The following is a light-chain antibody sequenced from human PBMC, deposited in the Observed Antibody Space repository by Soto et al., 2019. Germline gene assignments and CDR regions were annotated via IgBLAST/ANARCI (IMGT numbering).Light chain of an antibody. CDR1: QSVLYSSNNKND. Sequence: DIVMTQSPDSLAVSLGERATINCKSSQSVLYSSNNKNDLAWYQQKPGQPPKLLIYRASTRESGVPDRFSGSGSGTDFTRTVRSLQAEDVAVYYCQQYYSTPPTFCQGTKVEIK. V-gene: IGKV4-1*01. J-gene: IGKJ1*01. CDR2: RAS. CDR3: QQYYSTPPT.